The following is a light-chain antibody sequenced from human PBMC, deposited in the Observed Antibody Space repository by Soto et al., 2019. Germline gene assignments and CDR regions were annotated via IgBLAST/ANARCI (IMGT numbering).Light chain of an antibody. J-gene: IGLJ3*02. CDR3: CSYAGRYNRV. CDR2: DVS. Sequence: QSALTQPPSVSGSPGQSVTISCTGTSSNVGAYNYVSWYQQHPGKAPKLMIYDVSVRPSGVPDRFSGSKSGNTASLTISGLQAEDEADYYCCSYAGRYNRVFGGGTKLTVL. CDR1: SSNVGAYNY. V-gene: IGLV2-11*01.